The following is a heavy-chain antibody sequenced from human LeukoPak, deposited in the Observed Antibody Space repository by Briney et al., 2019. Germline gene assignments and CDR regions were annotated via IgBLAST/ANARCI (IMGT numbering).Heavy chain of an antibody. Sequence: LPGGSLRLSCAASGFTVSSTYMSWVRQAPGKGLEWVSVIYTGGNTYYADSVKGRFTISRHNSNNTLYLQMNSLRVEDTAVYYCARGHYGDYSFDYWGHGTLVTVSS. J-gene: IGHJ4*01. D-gene: IGHD4-17*01. CDR3: ARGHYGDYSFDY. CDR2: IYTGGNT. V-gene: IGHV3-53*04. CDR1: GFTVSSTY.